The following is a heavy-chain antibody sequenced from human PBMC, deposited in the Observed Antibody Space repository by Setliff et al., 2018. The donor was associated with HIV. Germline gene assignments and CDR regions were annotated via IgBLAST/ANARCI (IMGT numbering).Heavy chain of an antibody. J-gene: IGHJ4*02. D-gene: IGHD4-17*01. V-gene: IGHV7-4-1*02. CDR3: ARLSPYGDYLLFQY. Sequence: ASVKVSCKASGYTFTNYAMNWLRLAPGQGLEWMGWIDTNTGNPTYAQGFTGRFVFSLDTSVSTAFLQISTLKAEDTAVYYCARLSPYGDYLLFQYWGQGTQVTVSS. CDR2: IDTNTGNP. CDR1: GYTFTNYA.